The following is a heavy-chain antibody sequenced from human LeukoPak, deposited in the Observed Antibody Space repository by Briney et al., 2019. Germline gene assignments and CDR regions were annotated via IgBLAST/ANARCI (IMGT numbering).Heavy chain of an antibody. CDR1: GGSFSGYY. CDR3: ARGLYGRQLLTET. V-gene: IGHV4-34*01. CDR2: INHSGST. D-gene: IGHD3-10*01. Sequence: PSETLSLTCAVYGGSFSGYYWSWIRQPPGKGRKWIGEINHSGSTNYNPSLKSRVTISVDTSKNQFSLKLSSVTAADTAVYYCARGLYGRQLLTETWGKGTTVTVSS. J-gene: IGHJ6*04.